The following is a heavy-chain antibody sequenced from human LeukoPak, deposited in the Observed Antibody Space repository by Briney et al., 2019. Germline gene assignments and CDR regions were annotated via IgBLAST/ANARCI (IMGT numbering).Heavy chain of an antibody. CDR2: IKISGYA. CDR3: TKVRPPPGSGWYGGDDS. CDR1: GFTFNNYV. Sequence: GGSLRLSCTASGFTFNNYVMSWVRQAPGKGLEWVSSIKISGYADYADSVKGRFTISRDNSKNTLYLQMNSLRVEDTAVYYCTKVRPPPGSGWYGGDDSWGQGTLVTVSS. V-gene: IGHV3-23*05. J-gene: IGHJ4*02. D-gene: IGHD6-19*01.